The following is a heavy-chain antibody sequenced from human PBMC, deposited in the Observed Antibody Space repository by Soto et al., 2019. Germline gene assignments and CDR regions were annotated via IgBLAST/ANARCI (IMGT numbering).Heavy chain of an antibody. D-gene: IGHD3-9*01. CDR3: AMSADILTGHSFDY. J-gene: IGHJ4*02. CDR2: MNPNSGNT. Sequence: QVQLVQSGAEVKKPGASVKVSCKASGYTFTSYDINWVRPATGQGLEWMGWMNPNSGNTGYAQKFQGRVTMTRNTSISTAYMELGSLRSEDTAVFYCAMSADILTGHSFDYWGQGTLVTVSS. CDR1: GYTFTSYD. V-gene: IGHV1-8*01.